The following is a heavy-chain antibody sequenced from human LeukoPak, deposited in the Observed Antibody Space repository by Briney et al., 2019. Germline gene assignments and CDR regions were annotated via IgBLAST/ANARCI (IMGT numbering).Heavy chain of an antibody. V-gene: IGHV1-2*02. J-gene: IGHJ4*02. CDR1: GYTFTGYY. CDR2: INPNSGGT. D-gene: IGHD3-22*01. CDR3: ARTWHYYDSSGYPDY. Sequence: ASVKVSCKASGYTFTGYYMHWVRQAPGQGLEWMGWINPNSGGTNYAQKFQGRVTMTRDTSISTAYMELSRLRSDDTAVYYCARTWHYYDSSGYPDYWGQGTLVTVSS.